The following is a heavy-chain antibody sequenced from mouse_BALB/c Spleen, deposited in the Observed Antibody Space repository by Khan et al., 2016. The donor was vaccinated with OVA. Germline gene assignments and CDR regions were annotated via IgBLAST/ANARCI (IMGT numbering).Heavy chain of an antibody. CDR1: GYSISSDYA. Sequence: EVQLQESGPGLVKPSQSLSLTCTVTGYSISSDYAWTWIRQFPGNKLEWMGYIDYSGTTSYNPSLKSRISITRDTSKNQFFLQLNSVTTEDTATFYCASSCFYYRYSFFAYWGQGTTLTVSS. CDR3: ASSCFYYRYSFFAY. CDR2: IDYSGTT. D-gene: IGHD2-14*01. V-gene: IGHV3-2*02. J-gene: IGHJ2*01.